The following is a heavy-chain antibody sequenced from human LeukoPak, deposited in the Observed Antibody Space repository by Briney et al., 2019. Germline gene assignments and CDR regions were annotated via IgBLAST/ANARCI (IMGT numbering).Heavy chain of an antibody. J-gene: IGHJ4*02. V-gene: IGHV4-59*12. CDR1: GGSIRNYY. Sequence: SETLSLTCTVSGGSIRNYYWSWIRQSPGKGLEWIGYIYYSGTTSYNPSFKSRATISVDTSKNQFSLKLSSVTAADTAVYYCARDVDYWGQGTLVTVSS. CDR2: IYYSGTT. CDR3: ARDVDY.